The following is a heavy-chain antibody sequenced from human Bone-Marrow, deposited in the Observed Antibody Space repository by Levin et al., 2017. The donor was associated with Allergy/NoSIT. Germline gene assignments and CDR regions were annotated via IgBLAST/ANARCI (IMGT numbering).Heavy chain of an antibody. V-gene: IGHV1-8*01. CDR1: GYTFTRYD. D-gene: IGHD4-11*01. CDR3: LRVAVDSNYNFCMDA. J-gene: IGHJ6*03. Sequence: ASVKVSCKASGYTFTRYDINWVRQAIGQGLEWMGWMNPNSGNTGYAPKFQGRVTMTRNTSTGTAFMELTSLRSEDTAVYYCLRVAVDSNYNFCMDAWAKGPRSPSP. CDR2: MNPNSGNT.